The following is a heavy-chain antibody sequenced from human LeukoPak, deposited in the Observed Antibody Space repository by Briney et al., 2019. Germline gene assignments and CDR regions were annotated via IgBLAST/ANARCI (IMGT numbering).Heavy chain of an antibody. CDR2: IIPILGIA. V-gene: IGHV1-69*04. CDR3: ARDLRITGTTFYY. Sequence: GASVKVSCKASGGTFSSYAISWVRQAPGQGLEWMGRIIPILGIANYAQKFQGRVTITADKSTSTAYMELSSLRSEDTAVYYCARDLRITGTTFYYWGQGTLVIVSS. CDR1: GGTFSSYA. J-gene: IGHJ4*02. D-gene: IGHD1-20*01.